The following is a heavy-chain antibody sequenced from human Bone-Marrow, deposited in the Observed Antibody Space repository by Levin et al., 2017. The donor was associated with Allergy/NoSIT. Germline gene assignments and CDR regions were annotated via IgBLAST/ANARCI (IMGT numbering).Heavy chain of an antibody. J-gene: IGHJ6*02. CDR1: GGSISSYY. Sequence: SETLSLTCTVSGGSISSYYWSWIRQPPGKGLEWIGYIYYSGSTNYNPSLKSRVTISVDTSKNQFSLKLSSVTAADTAVYYCARDWRYCSGGSCYGGVDYDYGMDVWGQGTTVTVSS. CDR3: ARDWRYCSGGSCYGGVDYDYGMDV. D-gene: IGHD2-15*01. CDR2: IYYSGST. V-gene: IGHV4-59*01.